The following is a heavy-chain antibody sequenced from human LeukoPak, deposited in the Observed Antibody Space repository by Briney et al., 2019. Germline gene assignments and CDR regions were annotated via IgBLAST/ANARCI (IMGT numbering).Heavy chain of an antibody. J-gene: IGHJ4*02. CDR2: MNPNSGNT. D-gene: IGHD2-21*01. CDR3: ARGHRSAVANDY. CDR1: GGTFSSYA. Sequence: ASVKVSCKASGGTFSSYAINWVRQATGQGLEWMGWMNPNSGNTGYAQKFQGRVTMTRNTSISTAYMELSSLRSEDAAVYYCARGHRSAVANDYWGQGTLVTVSS. V-gene: IGHV1-8*02.